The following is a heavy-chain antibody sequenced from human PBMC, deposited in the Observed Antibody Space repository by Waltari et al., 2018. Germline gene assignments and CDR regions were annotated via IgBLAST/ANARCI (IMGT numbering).Heavy chain of an antibody. CDR2: VYYSGST. CDR1: GGSISSSSYY. V-gene: IGHV4-39*07. CDR3: AGGYCSSTSPCWFDP. J-gene: IGHJ5*02. D-gene: IGHD2-2*01. Sequence: QLQLQESGPGLVKPSETLSLTCTVSGGSISSSSYYWGWIRQPPGKGLEWIGSVYYSGSTCCYPSLQSRGTISVDTCKNQFSLKLRAVTAADTAVYYCAGGYCSSTSPCWFDPWGQGTLVTVSS.